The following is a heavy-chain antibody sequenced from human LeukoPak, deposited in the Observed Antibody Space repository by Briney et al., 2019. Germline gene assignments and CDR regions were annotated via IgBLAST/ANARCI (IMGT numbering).Heavy chain of an antibody. CDR3: ARGTKYCTNGVCYTTIDY. D-gene: IGHD2-8*01. CDR2: ISSSSSYI. CDR1: GFTFSSYS. V-gene: IGHV3-21*01. J-gene: IGHJ4*02. Sequence: PGGSLRLSCAASGFTFSSYSMNWVRQAPGKWLEWVSSISSSSSYIYYADSVKGRFTISRDNAKNSLYLQMNSLRAEDTAVYYCARGTKYCTNGVCYTTIDYWGQGTLVTVSS.